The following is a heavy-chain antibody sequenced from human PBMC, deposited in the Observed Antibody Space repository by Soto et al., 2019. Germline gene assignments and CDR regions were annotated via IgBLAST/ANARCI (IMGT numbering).Heavy chain of an antibody. CDR1: GDSVSSNTAS. Sequence: SQTLSLTCAISGDSVSSNTASWNRVRQSPSRGLEWLGRTYSRSKWYNDYAVSVKSRIIINPDTSKNQFSLQLNSVTPEDTAVYYCAKGDNLGPKTGYAFDPWGQGILVTVSS. V-gene: IGHV6-1*01. CDR2: TYSRSKWYN. D-gene: IGHD5-12*01. CDR3: AKGDNLGPKTGYAFDP. J-gene: IGHJ5*02.